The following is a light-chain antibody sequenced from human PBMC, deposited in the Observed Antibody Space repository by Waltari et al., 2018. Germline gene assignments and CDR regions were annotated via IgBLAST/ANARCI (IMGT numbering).Light chain of an antibody. V-gene: IGLV2-11*01. Sequence: QSALTQPRSVSGSPGQSVAISCTGTSSDVGAYNSVSWYQQHPGKAPKLMIFDVTKRPSGVPDRFSGSKSAYTASLTISRLQVDDEADYYCCSYAGDFTMLFGGGTKLTVL. J-gene: IGLJ2*01. CDR3: CSYAGDFTML. CDR1: SSDVGAYNS. CDR2: DVT.